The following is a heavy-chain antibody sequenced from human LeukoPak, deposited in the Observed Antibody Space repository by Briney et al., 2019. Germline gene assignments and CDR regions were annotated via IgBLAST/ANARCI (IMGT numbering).Heavy chain of an antibody. D-gene: IGHD3-10*01. J-gene: IGHJ6*03. CDR2: IYTSGST. V-gene: IGHV4-4*07. CDR3: ECYGSGRGNYYMDV. CDR1: GGSLSSYY. Sequence: SETLSLTCTVSGGSLSSYYWSWIRQPAGKGLEWIGRIYTSGSTNYNPSLKSRVTMSVDTSKNQFSLKLSSVTAADTAVYYCECYGSGRGNYYMDVWGKGTTVTVSS.